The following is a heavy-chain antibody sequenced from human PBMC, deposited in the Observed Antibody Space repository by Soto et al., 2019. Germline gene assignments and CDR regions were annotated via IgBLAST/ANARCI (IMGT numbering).Heavy chain of an antibody. CDR3: AKLTGTTTYHKAAKRGFDY. CDR1: GFTFSSYA. Sequence: GGSLRLSCAASGFTFSSYAMSWVRQAPGKGLEWVSAISGSGGSTYYADSVKGRFTISRDNSKNTLYLQMNSLRAEDTAVYYCAKLTGTTTYHKAAKRGFDYWGQGTLVTVSS. J-gene: IGHJ4*02. D-gene: IGHD1-20*01. CDR2: ISGSGGST. V-gene: IGHV3-23*01.